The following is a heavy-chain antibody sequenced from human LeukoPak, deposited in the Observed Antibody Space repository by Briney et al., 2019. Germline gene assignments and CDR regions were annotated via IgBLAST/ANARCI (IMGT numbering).Heavy chain of an antibody. D-gene: IGHD6-13*01. CDR3: ARYSSSSGYYGMDV. CDR1: GGSISSYY. Sequence: SETLSLTCTVSGGSISSYYWSWIRQPAGKGLEWIGRIYTSGSTNYNPSHKSRVTMSVDTSKNQFSLKLSSVTAADTAVYYCARYSSSSGYYGMDVWGQGTTVTVSS. CDR2: IYTSGST. J-gene: IGHJ6*02. V-gene: IGHV4-4*07.